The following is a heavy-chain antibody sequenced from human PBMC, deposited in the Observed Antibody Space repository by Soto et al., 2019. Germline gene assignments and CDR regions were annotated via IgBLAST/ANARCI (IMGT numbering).Heavy chain of an antibody. V-gene: IGHV1-69*01. J-gene: IGHJ4*02. CDR2: IIPMFHTP. Sequence: QVQLVQSGAEVKKPGSSVKVSCKVSGGSFSSYAVSWVRQAPGQGLEWMGGIIPMFHTPNYEQMYQDRVFINADEATITVYMELTSLRSDDTAIYYCARGSLFGDYGDFDHWGQGTLVTVSS. CDR3: ARGSLFGDYGDFDH. CDR1: GGSFSSYA. D-gene: IGHD4-17*01.